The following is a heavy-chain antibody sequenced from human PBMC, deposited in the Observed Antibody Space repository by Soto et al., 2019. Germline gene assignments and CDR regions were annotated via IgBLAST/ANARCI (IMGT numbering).Heavy chain of an antibody. CDR3: TTDLRTGPTGWNFDY. V-gene: IGHV3-15*01. CDR2: IKSKTDGGTT. D-gene: IGHD1-1*01. Sequence: GGSLRLSCAASGFTFSNAWMSWVRQAPGKGLEWVGRIKSKTDGGTTDYAAPVKGRFTISRDDSKNTLYLQMNSLKTEDTAVYCCTTDLRTGPTGWNFDYWGQGTLVTVSS. CDR1: GFTFSNAW. J-gene: IGHJ4*02.